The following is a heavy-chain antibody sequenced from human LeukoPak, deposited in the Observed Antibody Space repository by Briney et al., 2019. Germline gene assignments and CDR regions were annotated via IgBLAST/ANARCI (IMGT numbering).Heavy chain of an antibody. J-gene: IGHJ4*02. D-gene: IGHD6-13*01. Sequence: SETLSLTCTVSGSSISNYYWSWIRQPPGKGLEWIGYIYYSGSANHNPSLKSRVTISVDTSKTQFSLKLSSVTAADTAVYYCARVTATTGIRYFDYWGQGTLVTVSS. CDR1: GSSISNYY. V-gene: IGHV4-59*01. CDR3: ARVTATTGIRYFDY. CDR2: IYYSGSA.